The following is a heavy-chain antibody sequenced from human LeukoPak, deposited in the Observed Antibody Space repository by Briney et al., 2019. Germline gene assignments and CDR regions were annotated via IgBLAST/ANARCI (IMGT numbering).Heavy chain of an antibody. CDR2: IYYSGST. Sequence: PSETLSLTCTVSGGSVRNYYWSWIRQPPGKGLEWIGYIYYSGSTNYNPSLKSRVTISVGTSKNQFSLKLSSVTAADTAVYYCARDYHAVSDWGQGILVTVSS. CDR3: ARDYHAVSD. V-gene: IGHV4-59*02. CDR1: GGSVRNYY. J-gene: IGHJ4*02. D-gene: IGHD1-14*01.